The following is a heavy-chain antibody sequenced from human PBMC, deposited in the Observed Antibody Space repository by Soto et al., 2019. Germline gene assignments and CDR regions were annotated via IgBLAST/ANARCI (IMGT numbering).Heavy chain of an antibody. CDR1: GGAIGGYY. V-gene: IGHV4-59*12. CDR2: VSYSGST. CDR3: VRESTTSGPNWFDT. Sequence: PSETLSLTCSLSGGAIGGYYWSWIRQPPGKALEWIGYVSYSGSTDYHPSLKSRVSISIDTSKNQFPLKMISVTAVDTAVYYCVRESTTSGPNWFDTWGPGILVTVSS. D-gene: IGHD1-1*01. J-gene: IGHJ5*02.